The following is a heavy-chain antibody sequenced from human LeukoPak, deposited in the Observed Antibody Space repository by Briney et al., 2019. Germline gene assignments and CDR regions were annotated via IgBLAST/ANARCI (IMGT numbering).Heavy chain of an antibody. V-gene: IGHV3-23*01. CDR2: ISGSGGST. CDR1: GFTFSSYG. D-gene: IGHD3-9*01. CDR3: AKDQPRSALRYFDWLPPNPNGYFDY. Sequence: QPGGSLRLSCAASGFTFSSYGMSWVRQAPGKGLEWVSAISGSGGSTYYADSVKGRFTISRDNSKNTLYLQMNSLRAEDTAVYYCAKDQPRSALRYFDWLPPNPNGYFDYWGQGTVVTVSS. J-gene: IGHJ4*02.